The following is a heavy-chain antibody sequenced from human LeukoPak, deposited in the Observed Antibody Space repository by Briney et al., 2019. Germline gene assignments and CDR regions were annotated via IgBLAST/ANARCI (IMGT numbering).Heavy chain of an antibody. CDR1: GFTYSSYG. Sequence: GGSLRLSCAASGFTYSSYGMHWVRQAPGKGLEWVAVISYDGSNKYYADSVKGRFTISRENSKNTLYLQMNSLRAEDTAVYSCAKEPIVGATHFDYWGQGTLVTVSS. CDR3: AKEPIVGATHFDY. V-gene: IGHV3-30*18. CDR2: ISYDGSNK. D-gene: IGHD1-26*01. J-gene: IGHJ4*02.